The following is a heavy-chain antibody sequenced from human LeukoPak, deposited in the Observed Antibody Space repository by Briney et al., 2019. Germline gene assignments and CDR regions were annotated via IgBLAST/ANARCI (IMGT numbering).Heavy chain of an antibody. J-gene: IGHJ1*01. D-gene: IGHD2-21*01. Sequence: ASVKVSCRPSGYTFTNYGISWVRQAPGQGLEWMGWISAYNGNTNYAQKVQGRVTMTTDTSTSTAYMELSSLKSEDTAVYYCARNSAGERYFQHWGQGTLVTVSS. CDR1: GYTFTNYG. CDR2: ISAYNGNT. CDR3: ARNSAGERYFQH. V-gene: IGHV1-18*01.